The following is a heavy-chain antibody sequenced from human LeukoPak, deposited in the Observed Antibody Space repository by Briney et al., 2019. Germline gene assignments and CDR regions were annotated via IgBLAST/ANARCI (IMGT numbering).Heavy chain of an antibody. CDR1: GFTFSSYS. J-gene: IGHJ4*02. CDR3: AKGRVGSSWSLTIDY. Sequence: GGSLRLSCAASGFTFSSYSMNWVRQAPGKGLEWVTSISSSSSYMYYADSVKGRFTISRDNSKNTLYLQMNSLRAEDTAVYYCAKGRVGSSWSLTIDYWGQGTLVTVSS. V-gene: IGHV3-21*04. CDR2: ISSSSSYM. D-gene: IGHD6-13*01.